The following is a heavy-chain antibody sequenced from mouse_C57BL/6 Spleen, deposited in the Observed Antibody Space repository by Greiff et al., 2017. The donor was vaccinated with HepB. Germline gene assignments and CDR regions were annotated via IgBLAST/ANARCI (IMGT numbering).Heavy chain of an antibody. D-gene: IGHD1-1*01. V-gene: IGHV1-74*01. CDR1: GYTFTSYW. CDR3: AISSSLYAMDY. J-gene: IGHJ4*01. CDR2: IHPSDSDT. Sequence: QVQLKQPGAELVKPGASVKVSCKASGYTFTSYWMHWVKQRPGQGLEWIGRIHPSDSDTNYNQKFKGKATLTVDKSSSTAYMQLSSLTSEDSAVYYCAISSSLYAMDYWGQGTSVTVSS.